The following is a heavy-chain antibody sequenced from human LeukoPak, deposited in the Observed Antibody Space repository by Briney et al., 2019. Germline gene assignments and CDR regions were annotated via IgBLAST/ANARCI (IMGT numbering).Heavy chain of an antibody. CDR3: ANEVRPNDY. CDR2: IDISGGST. D-gene: IGHD1-1*01. J-gene: IGHJ4*02. V-gene: IGHV3-23*01. Sequence: PGGSLRLSCAASGFSFSSHAMCWVRQAPGKGLEWVSSIDISGGSTYYADSVQGRFTISRDNSKNILYLQMNSLRAEDTALYYCANEVRPNDYWGQGTLVTVSS. CDR1: GFSFSSHA.